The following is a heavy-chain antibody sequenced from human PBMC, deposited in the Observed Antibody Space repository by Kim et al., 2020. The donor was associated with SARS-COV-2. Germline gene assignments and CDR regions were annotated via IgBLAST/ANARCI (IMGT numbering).Heavy chain of an antibody. CDR3: ARRHGSGSYQLGPYGMDV. V-gene: IGHV5-10-1*01. D-gene: IGHD3-10*01. Sequence: GESLKISCKGSGYSFTSYWISWVRQMPGKGLEWMGRIDPSDSYTNYSPSFQGHVTISADKSISTAYLQWSSLKASDTAMYYCARRHGSGSYQLGPYGMDVWGQGTTVTVSS. CDR1: GYSFTSYW. J-gene: IGHJ6*02. CDR2: IDPSDSYT.